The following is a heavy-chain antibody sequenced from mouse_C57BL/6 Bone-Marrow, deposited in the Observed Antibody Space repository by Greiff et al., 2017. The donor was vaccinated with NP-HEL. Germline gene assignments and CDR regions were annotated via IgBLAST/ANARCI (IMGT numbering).Heavy chain of an antibody. D-gene: IGHD1-1*01. CDR3: AREGDYYGSSLYAMDY. Sequence: VKLMESGAELVMPGASVKLSCKASGYTFTSYWMHWVKQRPGQGLEWIGEIDPSDSYTNYNQKFKGKSTLTVDKSSSTAYMQLSSLTSEDSAVYYCAREGDYYGSSLYAMDYWGQGTSVTVSS. J-gene: IGHJ4*01. V-gene: IGHV1-69*01. CDR1: GYTFTSYW. CDR2: IDPSDSYT.